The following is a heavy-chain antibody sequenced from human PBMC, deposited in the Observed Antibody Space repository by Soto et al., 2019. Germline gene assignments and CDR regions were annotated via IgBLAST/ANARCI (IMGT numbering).Heavy chain of an antibody. CDR3: AKDPLAVTPYFDY. J-gene: IGHJ4*02. Sequence: EVQVLESGGGLVQPGGSLRLSCAASGFTFSNYAMSWVRQAPGKGLEWVSTISGSGDNIDYVDSVKCRFTISRDNSKNTLYLQMNSLRAEDTAVYYCAKDPLAVTPYFDYWGQGTLVTVSS. CDR2: ISGSGDNI. CDR1: GFTFSNYA. D-gene: IGHD4-17*01. V-gene: IGHV3-23*01.